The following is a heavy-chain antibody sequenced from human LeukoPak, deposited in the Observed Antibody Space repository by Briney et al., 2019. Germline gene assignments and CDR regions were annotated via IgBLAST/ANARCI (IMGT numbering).Heavy chain of an antibody. CDR2: IYSGGST. J-gene: IGHJ4*02. D-gene: IGHD1-26*01. V-gene: IGHV3-53*01. Sequence: PGGSLRLSCAVSGFTVSSYYMSWVRQAPGKGLEWVSVIYSGGSTHYADSVKGRFTISRHNSKNTLYLQMNSLRAEDTAVYYCATWSNAWEFDYWGQGTLVSVSS. CDR3: ATWSNAWEFDY. CDR1: GFTVSSYY.